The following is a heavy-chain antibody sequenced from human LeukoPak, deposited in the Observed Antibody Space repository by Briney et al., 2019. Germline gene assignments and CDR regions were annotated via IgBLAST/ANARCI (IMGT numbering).Heavy chain of an antibody. V-gene: IGHV3-7*01. D-gene: IGHD1-1*01. CDR1: GFTFSSYW. CDR3: ARDPNWNREKDMDV. Sequence: GGSLRLSCAASGFTFSSYWMSWVRQAPGKGLEWVANIKQDGSEKYYVDSVRGRFTISRDNAKNSLYLQMNSLRAEDTAVYYCARDPNWNREKDMDVWGEGTTVTVSS. CDR2: IKQDGSEK. J-gene: IGHJ6*03.